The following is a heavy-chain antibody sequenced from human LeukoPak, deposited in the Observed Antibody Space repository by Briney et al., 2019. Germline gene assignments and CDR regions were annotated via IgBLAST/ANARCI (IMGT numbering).Heavy chain of an antibody. Sequence: PGGSLRLSCAASGFTFSSYAMHWVRQAPGKGLEWVAVILYDGSNKYYADSVKGRFTISRDNSKNTLYLQINSLRAEDTAVYYCARAVSGDSYFDYWGQGTLVTVSS. V-gene: IGHV3-30-3*01. CDR3: ARAVSGDSYFDY. CDR2: ILYDGSNK. D-gene: IGHD4-17*01. J-gene: IGHJ4*02. CDR1: GFTFSSYA.